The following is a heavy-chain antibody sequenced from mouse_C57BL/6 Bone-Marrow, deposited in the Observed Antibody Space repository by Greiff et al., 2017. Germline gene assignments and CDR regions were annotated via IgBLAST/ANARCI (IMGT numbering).Heavy chain of an antibody. D-gene: IGHD6-1*01. Sequence: VHVKQSGPELVKPGASVKISCKASGYSFTDYNMNWVKQSNGKSLEWIGVINPNYGTTSYNQKFKGKATLTVDQSSSTAYMQLNSLTSEDSAVFYCARRAGSLVLFDYWGQGTTLTVAS. J-gene: IGHJ2*01. CDR1: GYSFTDYN. V-gene: IGHV1-39*01. CDR2: INPNYGTT. CDR3: ARRAGSLVLFDY.